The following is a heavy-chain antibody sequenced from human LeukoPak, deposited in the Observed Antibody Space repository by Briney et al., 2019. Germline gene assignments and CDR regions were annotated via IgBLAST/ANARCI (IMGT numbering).Heavy chain of an antibody. D-gene: IGHD3-22*01. J-gene: IGHJ4*02. CDR2: IYRSGST. CDR1: GVSISNHY. Sequence: PAETLSLTCTVSGVSISNHYSSWVRQAPGKGLEWVGEIYRSGSTNYNASPKSRGTISGGKSKNQYSLKLRSVTAADTAVYYCASYDSSGPTFDYWGQGTLVTVSS. CDR3: ASYDSSGPTFDY. V-gene: IGHV4-59*11.